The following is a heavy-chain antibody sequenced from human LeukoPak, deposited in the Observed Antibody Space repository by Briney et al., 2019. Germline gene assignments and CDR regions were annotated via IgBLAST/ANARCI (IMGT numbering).Heavy chain of an antibody. Sequence: SGTLSLTCAVYGGSFSGYYWSWIRQPPGKGLEWIGEINHSGSTNYNPSLKSRVTISVDTSKNQFSLKLSSVTAADTAVYYCASYSSSGNYFDYWGQGTLVTVSS. CDR3: ASYSSSGNYFDY. CDR2: INHSGST. V-gene: IGHV4-34*01. J-gene: IGHJ4*02. CDR1: GGSFSGYY. D-gene: IGHD6-13*01.